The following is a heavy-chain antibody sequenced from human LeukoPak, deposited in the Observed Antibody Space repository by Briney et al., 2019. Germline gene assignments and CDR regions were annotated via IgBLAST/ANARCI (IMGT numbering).Heavy chain of an antibody. CDR3: ARRYSGSYGDAFDI. CDR1: GGSISSYS. V-gene: IGHV4-4*07. J-gene: IGHJ3*02. CDR2: IYTSGST. Sequence: SETLSLTCTVSGGSISSYSWGWIRQPAGKGLEWIGRIYTSGSTNYNPSLKSRVTMSVDTSKNQFSLKLSSVTAADTAVYYCARRYSGSYGDAFDIWGQGTMVTVSS. D-gene: IGHD1-26*01.